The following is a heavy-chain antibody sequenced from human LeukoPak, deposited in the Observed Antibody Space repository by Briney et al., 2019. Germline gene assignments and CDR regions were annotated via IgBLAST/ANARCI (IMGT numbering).Heavy chain of an antibody. J-gene: IGHJ6*04. V-gene: IGHV4-59*01. Sequence: SETLSLTCTVSGGSISSYYWSWIRQPPGKGLEWIGYIYTSGSTSYNPSLKSRVTISADTSKNQFSLKLSSVTAADTAVYYCARDGRPWVVWGKGTTVTVSS. CDR3: ARDGRPWVV. CDR2: IYTSGST. D-gene: IGHD2-15*01. CDR1: GGSISSYY.